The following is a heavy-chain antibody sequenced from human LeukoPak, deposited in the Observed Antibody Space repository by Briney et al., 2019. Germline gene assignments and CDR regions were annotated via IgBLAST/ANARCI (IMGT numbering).Heavy chain of an antibody. Sequence: SETLSLTCTVSGGSISSSSYYWSWIRQPPGKGLEWIGYIYYSGSTNYNPSLKSRVTISVDTSKNQFSLKLSSVTAADTAVYYCARGLAQVDYWGQGTLVTVSS. D-gene: IGHD5-12*01. V-gene: IGHV4-61*01. CDR1: GGSISSSSYY. J-gene: IGHJ4*02. CDR3: ARGLAQVDY. CDR2: IYYSGST.